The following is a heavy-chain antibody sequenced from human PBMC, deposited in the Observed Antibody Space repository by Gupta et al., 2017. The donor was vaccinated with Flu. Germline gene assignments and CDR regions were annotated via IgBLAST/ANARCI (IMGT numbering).Heavy chain of an antibody. J-gene: IGHJ6*02. CDR2: IWYDGSNK. V-gene: IGHV3-33*01. Sequence: QVQLVESGGGVVQPGRSLRLSCAASRFTFRSSGMTWVRHAPGKGLEWVAVIWYDGSNKYYADSVKGRFTISRDNSKNTLYLQMNSLRVEDTAVYFCTRVAGRDSTFFLDVWGQGTTVTVSS. D-gene: IGHD2-2*01. CDR1: RFTFRSSG. CDR3: TRVAGRDSTFFLDV.